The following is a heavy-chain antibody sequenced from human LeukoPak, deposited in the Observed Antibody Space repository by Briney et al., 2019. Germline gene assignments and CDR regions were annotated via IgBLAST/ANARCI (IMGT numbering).Heavy chain of an antibody. CDR3: ARRGRRGYSYGFDY. Sequence: SETLSLTCTVSGYSISSGYYWGWIRQPPGKGLEWIGSIYHSGSTYYNPSLKSRVTISVDTSKNQFSLKLSSVTAADTAVYYCARRGRRGYSYGFDYWGQGTLVTVSS. D-gene: IGHD5-18*01. CDR1: GYSISSGYY. CDR2: IYHSGST. J-gene: IGHJ4*02. V-gene: IGHV4-38-2*02.